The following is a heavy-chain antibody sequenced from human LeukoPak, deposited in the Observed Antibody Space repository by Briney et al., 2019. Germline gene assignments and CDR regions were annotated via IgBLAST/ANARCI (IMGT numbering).Heavy chain of an antibody. Sequence: PGGSLRLSCAASGFTFSNYEMNWVRQAPGKGLEWVSYISSSGSTIYYADSVKGRFTISRDNAKNSPYLQMNSLRGEDTAVYYCAREASGYSYGLDAFDIWGQGTTVTVSS. CDR1: GFTFSNYE. V-gene: IGHV3-48*03. CDR2: ISSSGSTI. J-gene: IGHJ3*02. D-gene: IGHD5-18*01. CDR3: AREASGYSYGLDAFDI.